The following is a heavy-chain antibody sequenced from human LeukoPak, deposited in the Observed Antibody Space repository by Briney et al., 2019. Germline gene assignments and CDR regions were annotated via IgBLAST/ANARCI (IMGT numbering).Heavy chain of an antibody. CDR3: VRGSSGTAVRGISWAWFDP. Sequence: GGSLRLSCAASGFTFSSYWMTWVRQAPGAGLQWVANIKPDGGEKYYVDSVKGRFTISRDNAKNSLYLEMNSLRPEDTAVYYCVRGSSGTAVRGISWAWFDPWGQGTLVTVSS. D-gene: IGHD3-10*01. V-gene: IGHV3-7*05. CDR1: GFTFSSYW. CDR2: IKPDGGEK. J-gene: IGHJ5*02.